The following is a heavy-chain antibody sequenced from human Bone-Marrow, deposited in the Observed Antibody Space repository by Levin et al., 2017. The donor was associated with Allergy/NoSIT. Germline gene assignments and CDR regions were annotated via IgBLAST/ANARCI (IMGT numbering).Heavy chain of an antibody. CDR1: GFTFSGSA. V-gene: IGHV3-73*01. CDR3: TRPGGEYSSSFPPYGMDG. D-gene: IGHD6-13*01. CDR2: IRSKANSYAT. J-gene: IGHJ6*02. Sequence: GESLKISCAASGFTFSGSAMHWVRQASGKGLEWVGRIRSKANSYATAYAASVKGRFTISRDDSKNTAYLQMNSLKTEDTAVYYCTRPGGEYSSSFPPYGMDGWGQGTTVTVSS.